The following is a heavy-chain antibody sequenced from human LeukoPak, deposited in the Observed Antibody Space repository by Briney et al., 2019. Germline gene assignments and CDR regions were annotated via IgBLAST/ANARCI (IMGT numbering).Heavy chain of an antibody. CDR2: INHSGST. J-gene: IGHJ4*02. D-gene: IGHD3-10*01. Sequence: SETLSLTCAVYGGSFSGYYWSWIRQPPGKGLEWIGEINHSGSTNYNPSLKSRVTISVDTSKNQFSLKLSSVTAADTAVYYCARGVRTYYGSGSYCEYWGQGTLVTVSS. V-gene: IGHV4-34*01. CDR1: GGSFSGYY. CDR3: ARGVRTYYGSGSYCEY.